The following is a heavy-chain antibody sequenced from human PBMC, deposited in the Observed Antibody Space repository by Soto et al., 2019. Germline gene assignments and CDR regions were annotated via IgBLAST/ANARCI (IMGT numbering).Heavy chain of an antibody. D-gene: IGHD3-10*01. V-gene: IGHV4-34*01. Sequence: SEILSLTCAVYGGSFSGYYWSWIRQPPGKGLEWIGEINHSGSTNYNPSLKSRVTISVDTSKNQFSLKLSSVTAADTAVYYCARDRQIWFGELLYRNWFDPWGQGTLVNVSS. CDR3: ARDRQIWFGELLYRNWFDP. CDR1: GGSFSGYY. J-gene: IGHJ5*02. CDR2: INHSGST.